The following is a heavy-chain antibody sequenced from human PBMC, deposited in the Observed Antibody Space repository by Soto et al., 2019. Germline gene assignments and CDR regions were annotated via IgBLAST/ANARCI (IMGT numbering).Heavy chain of an antibody. CDR1: GFIVSSNY. Sequence: EVQVVESGGGLIQPGGSLRLSCAASGFIVSSNYMSWVRQAPGKGLEWVSVIYSGGSTYYADSVKGRFTISRDNSKNTLYLQMNSLRVEDTAVYYCARHPREKYGIDVWGQGTTVTVSS. CDR2: IYSGGST. V-gene: IGHV3-53*01. CDR3: ARHPREKYGIDV. J-gene: IGHJ6*02.